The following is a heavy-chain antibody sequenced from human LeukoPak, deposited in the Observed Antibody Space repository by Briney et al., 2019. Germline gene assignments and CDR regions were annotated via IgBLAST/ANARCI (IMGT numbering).Heavy chain of an antibody. V-gene: IGHV1-2*02. D-gene: IGHD2-21*02. CDR2: INPNSGGT. J-gene: IGHJ4*02. CDR1: GYSFTAYY. Sequence: ASVKVSCKASGYSFTAYYIHWVRQAPGQGLEWMGWINPNSGGTNFAQKFQGRVAMTRDTSISTAYMELTRLRSDDTAVYYCARDPVIVVVTATPYYFDYWGQGTLVTVSS. CDR3: ARDPVIVVVTATPYYFDY.